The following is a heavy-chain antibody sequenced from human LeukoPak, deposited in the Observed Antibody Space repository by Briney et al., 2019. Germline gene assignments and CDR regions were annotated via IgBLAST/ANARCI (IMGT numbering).Heavy chain of an antibody. J-gene: IGHJ3*02. CDR2: IYHSGST. CDR3: ARDYYYDPRNAFDI. D-gene: IGHD3-22*01. CDR1: GYSISSGYY. V-gene: IGHV4-38-2*02. Sequence: KPSETLSLTGAVSGYSISSGYYWGWIRQPPGKGLEWMGSIYHSGSTYYNPSLKSRVTISVDTSKNQFSLKLSSVTAADTAVYYCARDYYYDPRNAFDIWGQGTMVTVSS.